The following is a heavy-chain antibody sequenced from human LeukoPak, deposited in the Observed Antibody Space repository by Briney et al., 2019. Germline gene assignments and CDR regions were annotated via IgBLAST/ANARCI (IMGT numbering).Heavy chain of an antibody. Sequence: SVKVSCKASGGTFSSYAISWVRQAPGQGLEWMGGIIPIFGTSNYAQKFQGRVTITADESTSTAYMELSSLRSEDTAVYYCARLRGYCSSTSCYSYFDYWGQGTLVTASS. V-gene: IGHV1-69*13. CDR3: ARLRGYCSSTSCYSYFDY. D-gene: IGHD2-2*01. CDR1: GGTFSSYA. CDR2: IIPIFGTS. J-gene: IGHJ4*02.